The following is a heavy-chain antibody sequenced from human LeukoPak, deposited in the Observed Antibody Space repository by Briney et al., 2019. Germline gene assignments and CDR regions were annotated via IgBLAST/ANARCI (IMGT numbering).Heavy chain of an antibody. J-gene: IGHJ4*02. CDR2: IRYDGSNK. V-gene: IGHV3-30*02. CDR1: GFTFSGYG. CDR3: AKDFYDIVVVPAANYFDY. Sequence: PGGSLRLSCAASGFTFSGYGMHWVRQAPGKGLEWVAFIRYDGSNKYYADSVKGRFTISRDNSKNTLYLQMNSLRAGDTAVYYCAKDFYDIVVVPAANYFDYWGQGTLVTVSS. D-gene: IGHD2-2*01.